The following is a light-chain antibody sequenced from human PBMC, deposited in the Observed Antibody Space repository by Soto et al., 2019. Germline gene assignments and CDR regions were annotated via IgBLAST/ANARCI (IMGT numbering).Light chain of an antibody. CDR1: QSIGSN. CDR3: QHYNNWSS. Sequence: ETVMTQSPGSLSVSPGERATLSCRASQSIGSNLAWYQHKPGQAPRLLISGASTRATGIPGRFSGSGSGTEFTLTISSLQSEDVAVYYCQHYNNWSSFCQGTRVEIK. CDR2: GAS. J-gene: IGKJ5*01. V-gene: IGKV3-15*01.